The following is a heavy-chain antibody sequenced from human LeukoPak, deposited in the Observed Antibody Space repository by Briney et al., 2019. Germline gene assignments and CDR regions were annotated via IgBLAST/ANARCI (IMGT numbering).Heavy chain of an antibody. V-gene: IGHV3-30*04. CDR3: TTIHH. CDR1: GFSFSDYN. Sequence: PGGSLRLSCAASGFSFSDYNMDWVRHAPGKGLEWVAVISFDGRHKDYTDSVKGRLTISRDNSNNTLCLQMSNLRPEDTAVYYCTTIHHWGQGARVTVSS. CDR2: ISFDGRHK. J-gene: IGHJ4*01.